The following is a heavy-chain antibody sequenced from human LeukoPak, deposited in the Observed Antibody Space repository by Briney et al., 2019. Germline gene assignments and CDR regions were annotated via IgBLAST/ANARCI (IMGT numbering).Heavy chain of an antibody. V-gene: IGHV4-61*02. Sequence: NPSETLSLTCTVSGGSISSGSYYWSWIRQPAGKGLEWIGRIYTSGSTNYNPSLKSRVTISADTSKNQFSLKLSSVTAADTAVYYCASSGYQLLFTAPPLDDYWGQGTLVTVSS. J-gene: IGHJ4*02. CDR1: GGSISSGSYY. D-gene: IGHD2-2*01. CDR3: ASSGYQLLFTAPPLDDY. CDR2: IYTSGST.